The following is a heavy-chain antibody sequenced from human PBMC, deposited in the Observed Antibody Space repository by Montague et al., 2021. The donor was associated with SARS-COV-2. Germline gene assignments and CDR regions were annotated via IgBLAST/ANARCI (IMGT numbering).Heavy chain of an antibody. Sequence: SETLSLTCIVSGYSINSGYYWDWIRQPPEKVLEWIGSINHSGSTYYNPSLNSRVTISMDTSKNRFSLELSSVTAADTAVYYCARGGKYNWNDLGSDYWGQGTQVTVPS. CDR1: GYSINSGYY. CDR2: INHSGST. D-gene: IGHD1-20*01. V-gene: IGHV4-38-2*02. J-gene: IGHJ4*02. CDR3: ARGGKYNWNDLGSDY.